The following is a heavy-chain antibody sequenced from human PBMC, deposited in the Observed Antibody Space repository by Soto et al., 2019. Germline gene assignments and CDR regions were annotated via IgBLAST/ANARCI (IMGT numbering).Heavy chain of an antibody. CDR3: ARHRWPDVDTVMGLDS. V-gene: IGHV4-39*01. CDR1: GASISRSSYY. Sequence: SETLSLTWTVSGASISRSSYYWGWIRQPPGKGLEWIGSIYYSGSTYYNPSLKSRVTISVDTSKNQFSLKLSSVTAADTAVYYCARHRWPDVDTVMGLDSWGQGTLV. D-gene: IGHD5-18*01. J-gene: IGHJ5*01. CDR2: IYYSGST.